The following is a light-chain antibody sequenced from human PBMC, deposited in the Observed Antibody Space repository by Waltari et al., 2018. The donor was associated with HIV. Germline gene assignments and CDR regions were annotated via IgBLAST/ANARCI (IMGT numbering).Light chain of an antibody. V-gene: IGLV2-23*02. CDR2: EVS. Sequence: QSALTQPASVSGSPGQSITISCTGTSSDVGGYNLVSWYQQHPGKAPTLMIYEVSKRASGGSHRFSGSKSRKRASLTISGLQAEDEADYYCCAYAGSTTYVMFGGGTKLTVL. J-gene: IGLJ3*02. CDR3: CAYAGSTTYVM. CDR1: SSDVGGYNL.